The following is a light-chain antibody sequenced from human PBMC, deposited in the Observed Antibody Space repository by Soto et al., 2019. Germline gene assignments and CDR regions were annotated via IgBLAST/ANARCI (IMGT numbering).Light chain of an antibody. CDR1: QSISDY. CDR3: QQSHSAPFT. CDR2: AAS. Sequence: DIQMTQSPFSLSASLGDRVTITCRASQSISDYLNWYQQKQGKGPKLLIFAASSLQVGVPSRFSGSVSGTDFTLTISSLQPEDFATYFCQQSHSAPFTFGPGTTVDIK. J-gene: IGKJ3*01. V-gene: IGKV1-39*01.